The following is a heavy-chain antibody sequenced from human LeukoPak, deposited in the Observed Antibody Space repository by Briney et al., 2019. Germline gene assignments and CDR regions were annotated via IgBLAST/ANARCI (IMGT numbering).Heavy chain of an antibody. D-gene: IGHD6-19*01. Sequence: GGSLRLSCAASGFTFSSYWMHWVRQAPGKGLVWVSRINSDGSSTSYADSVKGRFTISRDNAKNTLYLQMNSLRAEDTAVYYCARDPGYSSGHNWFDPWGQGTLVTVSS. CDR3: ARDPGYSSGHNWFDP. CDR1: GFTFSSYW. CDR2: INSDGSST. V-gene: IGHV3-74*01. J-gene: IGHJ5*02.